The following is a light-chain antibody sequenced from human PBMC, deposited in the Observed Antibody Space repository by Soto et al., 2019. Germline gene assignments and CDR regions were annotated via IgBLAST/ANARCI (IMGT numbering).Light chain of an antibody. CDR3: SSYTSSSTRPV. V-gene: IGLV2-14*01. Sequence: QSVLTQPPSASGSPGQSVTISCTGTSNDVGASEYVSWYQQHPGKAPKLMIYEVSNRPSGVSNRFSGSKSGNTASLTISGLQAEDEADYYCSSYTSSSTRPVFGTGTKVTVL. CDR2: EVS. CDR1: SNDVGASEY. J-gene: IGLJ1*01.